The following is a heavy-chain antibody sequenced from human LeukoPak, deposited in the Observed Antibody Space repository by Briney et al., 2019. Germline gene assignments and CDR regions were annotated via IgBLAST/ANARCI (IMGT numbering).Heavy chain of an antibody. Sequence: PGGSLRLSCTASGFFIEKYGLHWVRQPPGKGLEWVAVISSGETTKYYGDSMKGRFTISRDNSKNTLYLQMNSLRAEDTAVYYCAKWEGLRDGAVAGTYFDYWGQGTLVTVSS. CDR2: ISSGETTK. V-gene: IGHV3-30*18. D-gene: IGHD6-19*01. CDR1: GFFIEKYG. CDR3: AKWEGLRDGAVAGTYFDY. J-gene: IGHJ4*02.